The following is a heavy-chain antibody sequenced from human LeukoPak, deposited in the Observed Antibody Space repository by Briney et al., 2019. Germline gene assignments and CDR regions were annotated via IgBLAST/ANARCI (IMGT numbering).Heavy chain of an antibody. CDR1: GGSLSSYY. Sequence: SETLSLTCTVPGGSLSSYYWSWIRQPPGKGLEWIGYIYYSGSTNYNPSLKSRVTISVDTSKNQFSLKLSSVTAAGTAVYYCARDLLDGDYAYDAFDIWGQGTMVTVSS. CDR2: IYYSGST. CDR3: ARDLLDGDYAYDAFDI. J-gene: IGHJ3*02. V-gene: IGHV4-59*01. D-gene: IGHD4-17*01.